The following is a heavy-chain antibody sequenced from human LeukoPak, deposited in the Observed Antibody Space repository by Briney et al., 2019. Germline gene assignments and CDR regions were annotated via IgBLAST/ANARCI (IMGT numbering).Heavy chain of an antibody. V-gene: IGHV3-9*01. CDR1: GFTFDDYA. D-gene: IGHD6-6*01. J-gene: IGHJ4*02. CDR2: ISWNSGSI. CDR3: AKKKGNSSSSVYRRIDC. Sequence: GRSLRLSCAASGFTFDDYAMHWVRQAPGKGLEWVSGISWNSGSIGYADSVKGRFTISRDNAKNSLYLQMNSLRAEDTALYYCAKKKGNSSSSVYRRIDCWGQGTLVTVSS.